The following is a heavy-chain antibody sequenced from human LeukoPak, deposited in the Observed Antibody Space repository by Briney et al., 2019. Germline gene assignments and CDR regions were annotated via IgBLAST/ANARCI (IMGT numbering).Heavy chain of an antibody. CDR2: IYYSGST. Sequence: SETLSLTCTVSGGSVSSGSYYWSWIRQPPGKGLEWIGYIYYSGSTNYNPSLKSRVTISVDTSMNQFSLKLSSVTAADTAVYYCARSIPLPLTGANNWFDPWGQGTLVTVSS. V-gene: IGHV4-61*01. CDR1: GGSVSSGSYY. CDR3: ARSIPLPLTGANNWFDP. D-gene: IGHD3-9*01. J-gene: IGHJ5*02.